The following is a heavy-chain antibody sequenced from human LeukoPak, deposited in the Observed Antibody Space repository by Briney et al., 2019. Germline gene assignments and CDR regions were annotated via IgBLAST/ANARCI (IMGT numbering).Heavy chain of an antibody. Sequence: GGSLRLSCAASGFTFSSYWMSWVRQAPGKGLEWVANIKQDGSEKYYVDSVKGRFTISRDNAKNSLYLQMNSLRDEDTAVYYCARDAGVLEWLLSSDYWGQGTLVTVSS. J-gene: IGHJ4*02. CDR2: IKQDGSEK. CDR3: ARDAGVLEWLLSSDY. V-gene: IGHV3-7*01. CDR1: GFTFSSYW. D-gene: IGHD3-3*01.